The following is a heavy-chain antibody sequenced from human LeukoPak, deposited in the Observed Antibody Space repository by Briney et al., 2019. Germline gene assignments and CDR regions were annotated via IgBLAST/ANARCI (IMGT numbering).Heavy chain of an antibody. Sequence: GGSLRLSCAASGFTFSSYGMHWVRQAPGKGLEWVSYISSSGSTIYYADSVKGRFTISRDNAKNSLYLQMNSLRAEDTAVYYCARGIAVAGYYYYMDVWGKGTTVTVSS. CDR1: GFTFSSYG. V-gene: IGHV3-48*04. J-gene: IGHJ6*03. D-gene: IGHD6-19*01. CDR2: ISSSGSTI. CDR3: ARGIAVAGYYYYMDV.